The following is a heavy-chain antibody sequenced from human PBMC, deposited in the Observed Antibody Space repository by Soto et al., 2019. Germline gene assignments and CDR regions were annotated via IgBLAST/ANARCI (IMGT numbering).Heavy chain of an antibody. CDR3: AKDSPYSASYKEDGFDI. CDR1: GFTFSSYA. CDR2: ISGSGGST. D-gene: IGHD1-26*01. J-gene: IGHJ3*02. V-gene: IGHV3-23*01. Sequence: VGSLRLSCEVSGFTFSSYAMSWVRQAPGRGLEWVSSISGSGGSTYHADSVNGRFTISRDNSKNTVFLQMNSLRAEDTAVYYCAKDSPYSASYKEDGFDIWGQGSLVTVSS.